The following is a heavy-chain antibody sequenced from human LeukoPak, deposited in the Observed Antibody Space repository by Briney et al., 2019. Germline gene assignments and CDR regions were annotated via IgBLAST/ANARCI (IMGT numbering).Heavy chain of an antibody. V-gene: IGHV3-53*05. CDR3: AREWCGGDCYSSPADY. CDR2: IYSGGST. Sequence: PGGSLTLSCAASGFTVSRNYMSCLRQATGKGLEWVSVIYSGGSTYYADSVKSRFTISRDKSKNTLYMQMNSLRAEDTAVYYCAREWCGGDCYSSPADYWGQGTLVTVSS. D-gene: IGHD2-21*02. J-gene: IGHJ4*02. CDR1: GFTVSRNY.